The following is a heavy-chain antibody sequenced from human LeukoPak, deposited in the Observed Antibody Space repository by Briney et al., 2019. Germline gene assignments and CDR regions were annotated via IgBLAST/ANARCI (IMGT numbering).Heavy chain of an antibody. CDR3: ASSVGAMVTYYYYGLDV. CDR2: IIPILAIA. CDR1: GGTFSSYA. Sequence: GASVKVSCKASGGTFSSYAISWVRQAPGQGLEWMGGIIPILAIANYAQKFQGRVTITADKSTSTAYMELSSLRSEATAVYYCASSVGAMVTYYYYGLDVWGQGTTLTVSS. J-gene: IGHJ6*02. V-gene: IGHV1-69*10. D-gene: IGHD5-18*01.